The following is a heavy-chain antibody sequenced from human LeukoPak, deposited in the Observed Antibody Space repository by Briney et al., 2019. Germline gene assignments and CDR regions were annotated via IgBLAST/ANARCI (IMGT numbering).Heavy chain of an antibody. V-gene: IGHV3-7*01. J-gene: IGHJ4*02. CDR3: ARFAEVWGSYRRFDY. D-gene: IGHD3-16*02. Sequence: GGSLRLSCAASGFTFSSYWMSWVRQAPGKGLEWVANIQQDGSAKYYVDSVKGRLTISRDNAKNSLYLQMNSLRAEDSAVYFCARFAEVWGSYRRFDYWGQGTLVTVSS. CDR2: IQQDGSAK. CDR1: GFTFSSYW.